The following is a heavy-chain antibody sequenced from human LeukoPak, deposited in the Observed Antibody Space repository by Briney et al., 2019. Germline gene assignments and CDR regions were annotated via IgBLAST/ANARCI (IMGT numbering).Heavy chain of an antibody. CDR2: IKQDGSEK. V-gene: IGHV3-7*01. D-gene: IGHD3-10*01. J-gene: IGHJ4*02. CDR1: GFTFSGYW. Sequence: PGGSLRLSCAASGFTFSGYWMSWVRQAPGKGLEWVANIKQDGSEKYYVDSVKGRFTISRDNAKNSLYLQMNSLRAEDTAVYYCSSGSHFDYWGQGTLVAVPS. CDR3: SSGSHFDY.